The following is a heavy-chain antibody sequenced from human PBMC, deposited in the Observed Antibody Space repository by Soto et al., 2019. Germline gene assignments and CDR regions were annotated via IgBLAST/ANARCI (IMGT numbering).Heavy chain of an antibody. CDR2: INPNSGGT. V-gene: IGHV1-2*02. J-gene: IGHJ4*02. CDR1: GYTFTGYY. CDR3: ARDPLYDSSGYYYLFDY. Sequence: ASVKVSCKSSGYTFTGYYMHWVRQAPGQGLEWMGWINPNSGGTNYAQKFQGRVTMTRDTSISTAYMELSRLRSDDTAVYYCARDPLYDSSGYYYLFDYWGQGTLVTLSS. D-gene: IGHD3-22*01.